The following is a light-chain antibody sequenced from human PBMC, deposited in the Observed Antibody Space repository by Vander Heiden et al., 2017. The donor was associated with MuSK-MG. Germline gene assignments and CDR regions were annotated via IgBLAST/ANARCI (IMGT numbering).Light chain of an antibody. CDR2: DAS. J-gene: IGKJ2*02. V-gene: IGKV1-33*01. CDR3: RQYDKFPRT. Sequence: DIKMTQSPSSLLASVGASVTLTCQATQVINTYLNWYQQKPGKAPQLLISDASNLEPEVPSRFSGSGSRTHFTFTITKLQTEDFATYYCRQYDKFPRTFGQGTKVEIK. CDR1: QVINTY.